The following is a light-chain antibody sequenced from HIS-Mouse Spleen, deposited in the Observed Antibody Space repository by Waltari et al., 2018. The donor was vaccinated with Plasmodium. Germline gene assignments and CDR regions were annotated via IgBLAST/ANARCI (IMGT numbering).Light chain of an antibody. V-gene: IGLV2-23*01. CDR1: SSDVGSYNF. J-gene: IGLJ1*01. Sequence: QSALTQPASVSGSPGQSIPISCTGTSSDVGSYNFVSWYQQHPGKAPKLMIYEGSKRPSGVSNRFSGSKSGNTASLTISGLQAEDEADYYCCSYAGSSTYVFGTGTKVTVL. CDR3: CSYAGSSTYV. CDR2: EGS.